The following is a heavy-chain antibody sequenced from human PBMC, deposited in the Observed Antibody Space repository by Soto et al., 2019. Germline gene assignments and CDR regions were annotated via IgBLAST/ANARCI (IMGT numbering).Heavy chain of an antibody. CDR3: AKDYPPYGAAALKTYYYYYGMDV. CDR2: ISYDGSNK. J-gene: IGHJ6*02. V-gene: IGHV3-30*18. Sequence: HPGGSLRLSCAATGFTFSSYGMHWVRQAPGKGLEWVAVISYDGSNKYYADSVKGRFTISRDNSKNTLYLQMNSLRAEDTAVYYCAKDYPPYGAAALKTYYYYYGMDVWGQGTTVTVSS. D-gene: IGHD6-13*01. CDR1: GFTFSSYG.